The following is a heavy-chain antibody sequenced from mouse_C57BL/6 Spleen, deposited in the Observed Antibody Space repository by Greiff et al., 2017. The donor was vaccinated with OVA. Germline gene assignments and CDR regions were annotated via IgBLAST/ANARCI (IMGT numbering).Heavy chain of an antibody. CDR2: IDPANGNT. CDR1: GFNITNSY. D-gene: IGHD1-1*01. CDR3: ASGARVVATPFDY. V-gene: IGHV14-3*01. J-gene: IGHJ2*01. Sequence: VQLQQSVAELVRPGASVKLSCTASGFNITNSYMHWVKQRPEQGLEWIGRIDPANGNTKYAPKFQGKATITADTSSNTAYLQLSSLTSEDTAIYYGASGARVVATPFDYWGQGTTLTVSS.